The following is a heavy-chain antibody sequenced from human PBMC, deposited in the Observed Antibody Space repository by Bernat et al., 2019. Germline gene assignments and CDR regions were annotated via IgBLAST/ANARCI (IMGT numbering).Heavy chain of an antibody. D-gene: IGHD6-6*01. CDR2: IWYDGSNK. J-gene: IGHJ4*02. CDR1: GFTFSSYA. Sequence: QVQLVESGGGVVQPGRSLRLSCAASGFTFSSYAMHWVRQAPGKGLEWVAVIWYDGSNKYYADSVKGRFTISRDNSKNTLYLQMNSLRAEDTAVYYCARGTIAALWFDYWGQGTLVTVSS. V-gene: IGHV3-33*08. CDR3: ARGTIAALWFDY.